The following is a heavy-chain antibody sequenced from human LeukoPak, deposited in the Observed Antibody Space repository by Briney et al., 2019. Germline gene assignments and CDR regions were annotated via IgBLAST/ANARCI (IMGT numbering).Heavy chain of an antibody. D-gene: IGHD6-19*01. CDR1: GFTFSNYW. Sequence: GGSLRLSCAASGFTFSNYWMGWVRQAPGKRLEWVANMNIDGSEKYYADSVKGRFSISRDNDKNSLYLQMNSLRAEDAAVYYCGYSSGWLFDYWGQGALVTVSS. CDR3: GYSSGWLFDY. V-gene: IGHV3-7*01. CDR2: MNIDGSEK. J-gene: IGHJ4*02.